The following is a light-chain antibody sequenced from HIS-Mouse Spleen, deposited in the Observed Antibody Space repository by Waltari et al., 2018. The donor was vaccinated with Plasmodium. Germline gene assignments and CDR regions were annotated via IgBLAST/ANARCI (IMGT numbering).Light chain of an antibody. CDR1: SGHSSHA. CDR3: QTWGTGMGV. CDR2: LNSDGSH. J-gene: IGLJ2*01. V-gene: IGLV4-69*01. Sequence: QLVLTQSPSASASLGASVQLTCTLSSGHSSHAIPWHQQQPEKGPRYLMKLNSDGSHSKGDGIPDRFSGSSSGAERYLTISSLQSEDEADYYCQTWGTGMGVFGGGTKLTVL.